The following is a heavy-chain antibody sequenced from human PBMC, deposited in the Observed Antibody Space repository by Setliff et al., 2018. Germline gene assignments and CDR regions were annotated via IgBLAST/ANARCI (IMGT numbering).Heavy chain of an antibody. CDR1: GYTFTGYY. CDR3: ARDRYYNSWSGTSITAPHDAFDI. Sequence: ASVKVSCKASGYTFTGYYLHWVRQAPGQGLEWMGIIDPSADYTNYAQKFQGRVTMTRDTSTSTVYMEVSSLRSEDTAVYYCARDRYYNSWSGTSITAPHDAFDIWGRGTMVTVSS. CDR2: IDPSADYT. V-gene: IGHV1-46*03. D-gene: IGHD3-3*01. J-gene: IGHJ3*02.